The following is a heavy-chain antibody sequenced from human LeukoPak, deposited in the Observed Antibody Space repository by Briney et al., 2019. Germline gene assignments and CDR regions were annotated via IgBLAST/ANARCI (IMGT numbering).Heavy chain of an antibody. Sequence: PSETLSLTCTVSGGSISSYYWSWIRQPPGKGLEWIGYIYYSGSTNYNPSLKSRVTISVDTSKNQFSLKLSSVTVADTAVYYCAREADYGDYFDYWGQGTLVTVSS. V-gene: IGHV4-59*01. CDR3: AREADYGDYFDY. CDR2: IYYSGST. D-gene: IGHD4-17*01. CDR1: GGSISSYY. J-gene: IGHJ4*02.